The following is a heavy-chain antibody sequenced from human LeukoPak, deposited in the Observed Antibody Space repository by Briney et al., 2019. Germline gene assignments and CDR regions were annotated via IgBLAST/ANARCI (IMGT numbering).Heavy chain of an antibody. J-gene: IGHJ4*02. V-gene: IGHV4-30-4*01. CDR1: GGTISSGDYY. CDR3: ARFRVGAPVDY. Sequence: PSQTLSLTCTVSGGTISSGDYYWSWIRQPPGKGLEWIGYIYYSGSTYYNPSLKSRVTISVDTSKNQFTLKLSSVTAADTAVYYCARFRVGAPVDYWGQGTLVTVSS. D-gene: IGHD1-26*01. CDR2: IYYSGST.